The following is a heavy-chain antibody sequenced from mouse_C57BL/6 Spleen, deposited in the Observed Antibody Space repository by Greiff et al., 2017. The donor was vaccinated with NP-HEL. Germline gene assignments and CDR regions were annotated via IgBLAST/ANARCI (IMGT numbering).Heavy chain of an antibody. CDR3: ARYYYGNYGYFDV. CDR1: GYSFTGYF. CDR2: INPYNGDT. D-gene: IGHD2-1*01. V-gene: IGHV1-20*01. Sequence: EVHLVESGPELVKPGDSVKISCKASGYSFTGYFMNWVMQSHGKSLEWIGRINPYNGDTFYNQKFKGKATLTVDKSSSTAHMELRSLTSEDSAVYYCARYYYGNYGYFDVWGTGTTVTVSS. J-gene: IGHJ1*03.